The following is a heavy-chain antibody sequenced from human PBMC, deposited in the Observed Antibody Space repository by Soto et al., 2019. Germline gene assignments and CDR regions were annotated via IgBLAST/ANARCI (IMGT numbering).Heavy chain of an antibody. V-gene: IGHV4-34*01. J-gene: IGHJ6*02. CDR2: SNHSEST. CDR3: ARKVRCSSTSCYSHYYYYYYGMDV. CDR1: GGSFSGYY. D-gene: IGHD2-2*01. Sequence: SETLSLTCAVYGGSFSGYYWSSIRQPPAKGLEWIAGSNHSESTNYKPSLKSRVTISVHTSKNQFSLKLSSVTAADTAVYYCARKVRCSSTSCYSHYYYYYYGMDVWGQGTTVTVSS.